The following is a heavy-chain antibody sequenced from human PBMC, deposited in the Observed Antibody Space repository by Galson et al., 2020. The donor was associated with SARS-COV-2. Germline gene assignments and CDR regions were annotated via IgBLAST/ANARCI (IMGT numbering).Heavy chain of an antibody. Sequence: ASVKVSCKASGYTFTSYGISWVRQAPGQGLEWMGWISAYTGNTNYAQKLQGRVTMTTDTSTSTAYMELRSLRSDDTAVYYCASNRDRYYYDSSGPTDAFDIWGQGTMVTVSS. CDR1: GYTFTSYG. CDR3: ASNRDRYYYDSSGPTDAFDI. J-gene: IGHJ3*02. D-gene: IGHD3-22*01. CDR2: ISAYTGNT. V-gene: IGHV1-18*01.